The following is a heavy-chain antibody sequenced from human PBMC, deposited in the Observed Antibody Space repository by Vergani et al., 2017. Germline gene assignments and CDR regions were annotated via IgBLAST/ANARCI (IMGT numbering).Heavy chain of an antibody. CDR2: IITIFGTA. CDR1: GGTFSSYA. J-gene: IGHJ4*02. CDR3: ASRVFGVNYDSSGYYSY. Sequence: QVQLVQSGAEVKKPGSSVKVSCKASGGTFSSYAISWVRQAPGQGVEWMGGIITIFGTANYAQKLQGRVTITADESTSAAYTELSSLRSEDTAVYSCASRVFGVNYDSSGYYSYWGQGTLVTVSS. D-gene: IGHD3-22*01. V-gene: IGHV1-69*01.